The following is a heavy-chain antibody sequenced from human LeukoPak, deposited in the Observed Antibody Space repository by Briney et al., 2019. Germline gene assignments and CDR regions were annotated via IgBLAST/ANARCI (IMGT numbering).Heavy chain of an antibody. CDR2: ISGSGGST. D-gene: IGHD6-13*01. CDR1: GFTFSVCA. CDR3: AKAPPRSYYYYYGMDV. Sequence: PGGSLRLSCAASGFTFSVCAMSWVRQAPGKGLEWVSAISGSGGSTYYADSVKGRFTISRDISKNTLYLQMNSLRAEDTAVYYCAKAPPRSYYYYYGMDVWGQGTTVTVSS. V-gene: IGHV3-23*01. J-gene: IGHJ6*02.